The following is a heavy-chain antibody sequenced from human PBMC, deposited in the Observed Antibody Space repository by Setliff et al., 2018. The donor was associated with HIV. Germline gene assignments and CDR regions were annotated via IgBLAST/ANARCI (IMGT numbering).Heavy chain of an antibody. Sequence: GESLKISCKVSGSNFRTRWIGWVRQTPEKGLEWMGNIYPDDSDAEYNPSFEGHVTMSVDKSISTAYLQWSSLKASDTAMYYCARHTRQLEFLEWLSPHYYHYYYMDVWGQGTTVTVSS. CDR3: ARHTRQLEFLEWLSPHYYHYYYMDV. CDR1: GSNFRTRW. V-gene: IGHV5-51*01. J-gene: IGHJ6*03. D-gene: IGHD3-3*01. CDR2: IYPDDSDA.